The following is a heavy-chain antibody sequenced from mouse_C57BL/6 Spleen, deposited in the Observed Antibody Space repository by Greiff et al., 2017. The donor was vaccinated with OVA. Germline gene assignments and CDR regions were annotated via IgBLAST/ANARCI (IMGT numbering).Heavy chain of an antibody. CDR1: GYTFTGYW. CDR2: ILPGSGST. V-gene: IGHV1-9*01. D-gene: IGHD1-1*01. CDR3: ARGHYYGSSYDYAMDY. J-gene: IGHJ4*01. Sequence: VQLQQSGAELLKPGASVKLSCKATGYTFTGYWIEWVKQRPGHGLEWIGEILPGSGSTNYNEKFKGKATFTADTSSNTAYMQLSSLTTEDSAIYYCARGHYYGSSYDYAMDYWGQGTSVTVSS.